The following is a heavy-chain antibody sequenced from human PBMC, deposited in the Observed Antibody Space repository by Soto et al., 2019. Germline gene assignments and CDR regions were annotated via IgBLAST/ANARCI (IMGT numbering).Heavy chain of an antibody. V-gene: IGHV3-30*18. CDR2: ISYDGSNK. J-gene: IGHJ4*02. D-gene: IGHD3-9*01. Sequence: GGSLRLSCAASGFTFSSYGMHWVRQAPGKGLEWVAVISYDGSNKYYADSVKGRFTISRDNSKNTLYLQMNSLRAEDTAVYYCAKENTELLRYFDWLLIYWGQGTLVTVSS. CDR3: AKENTELLRYFDWLLIY. CDR1: GFTFSSYG.